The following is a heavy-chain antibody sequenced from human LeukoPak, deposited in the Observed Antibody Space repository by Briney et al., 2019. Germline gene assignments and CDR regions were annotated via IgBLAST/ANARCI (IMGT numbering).Heavy chain of an antibody. Sequence: GGSLSLSCAASGFIFNSNAMTWVRQAPGKGLEWVSAISETGGGTYYADSVKGRFTISRDNSRNTLYLQMNSLRAEDTALYYCAKNYYASTGYDYWGQGAPVTVSS. CDR1: GFIFNSNA. CDR2: ISETGGGT. V-gene: IGHV3-23*01. J-gene: IGHJ4*02. CDR3: AKNYYASTGYDY. D-gene: IGHD3-22*01.